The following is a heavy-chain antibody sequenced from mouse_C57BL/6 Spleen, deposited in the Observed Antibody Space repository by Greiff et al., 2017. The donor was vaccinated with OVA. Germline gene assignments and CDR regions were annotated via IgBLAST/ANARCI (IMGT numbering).Heavy chain of an antibody. CDR3: ARDSDYFDY. CDR2: ISYDGSN. CDR1: GSSITSGYY. V-gene: IGHV3-6*01. Sequence: VQLKESGPGLVKPSQSLSLTCSVTGSSITSGYYWNWIRQFPGNKLEWMGYISYDGSNNYNPSLKNRISITRDTSKNQFFLKLNSVTTEDTATYYCARDSDYFDYWGQGTTLTVSS. J-gene: IGHJ2*01.